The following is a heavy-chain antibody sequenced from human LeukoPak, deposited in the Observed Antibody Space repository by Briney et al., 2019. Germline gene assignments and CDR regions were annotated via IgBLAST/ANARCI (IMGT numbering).Heavy chain of an antibody. CDR1: GASISSYY. Sequence: SETLSLTCTVSGASISSYYWSWIRQPAGKGLEWIGRIYTSGSTNYNPSLKSRVTMSVDTSKNQFSLKLSSVTAADTAVYYCARGIAVAGNWLWYFDLWGRGTLVTVSS. CDR3: ARGIAVAGNWLWYFDL. V-gene: IGHV4-4*07. CDR2: IYTSGST. J-gene: IGHJ2*01. D-gene: IGHD6-19*01.